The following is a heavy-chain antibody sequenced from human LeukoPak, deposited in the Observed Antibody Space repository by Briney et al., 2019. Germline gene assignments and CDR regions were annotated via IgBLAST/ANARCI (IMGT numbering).Heavy chain of an antibody. D-gene: IGHD2-2*01. CDR1: GFTFSNAW. CDR3: ATGYCSSTSCSKYYFDY. V-gene: IGHV3-15*01. J-gene: IGHJ4*02. CDR2: IKSKTDGGTT. Sequence: GGSLRLSCAASGFTFSNAWMNWVRQAPGKGLERVGRIKSKTDGGTTDYAAPVKGRFTISRDDSENTLYLQMNSLKTEDTAVYYCATGYCSSTSCSKYYFDYWGQGTLVTVSS.